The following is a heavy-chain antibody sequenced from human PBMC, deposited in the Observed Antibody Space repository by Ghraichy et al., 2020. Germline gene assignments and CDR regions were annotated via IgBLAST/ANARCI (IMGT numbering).Heavy chain of an antibody. V-gene: IGHV4-34*01. Sequence: ETLSLTCAVYGGSFSGYYWSWIRQPPGKGLEWIGEINHSGSTNYNPSLKSRVTISVATSKNQFSLKLSSVTAADTAVYYCARGVGWEWFLSPHYYYYYMDVWGKGTTVTVSS. J-gene: IGHJ6*03. CDR3: ARGVGWEWFLSPHYYYYYMDV. CDR2: INHSGST. CDR1: GGSFSGYY. D-gene: IGHD3-3*01.